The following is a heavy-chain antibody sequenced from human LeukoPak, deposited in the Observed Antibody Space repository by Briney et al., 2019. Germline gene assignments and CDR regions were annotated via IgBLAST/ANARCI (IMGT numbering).Heavy chain of an antibody. D-gene: IGHD1-26*01. Sequence: PGGSLRLSCAASGFTFSNYAMSWVRQAPGKGLEWVSAISGSGDNAYYADSVKGRFTISRDNAKNSLYLQMNSLRAEDTAVYYCARDFSSGSYYGDYYFDYWGQGTLVTVSS. J-gene: IGHJ4*02. CDR1: GFTFSNYA. CDR3: ARDFSSGSYYGDYYFDY. V-gene: IGHV3-23*01. CDR2: ISGSGDNA.